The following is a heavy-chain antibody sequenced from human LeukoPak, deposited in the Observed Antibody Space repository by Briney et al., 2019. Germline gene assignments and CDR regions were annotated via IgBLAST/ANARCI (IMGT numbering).Heavy chain of an antibody. D-gene: IGHD6-13*01. V-gene: IGHV3-64*04. J-gene: IGHJ4*02. CDR1: RFTFNTYA. Sequence: GGSLRLSCSASRFTFNTYAMHWVRQAPGKGLEYVSGITSNGGTTYYADSVKGRFTISRDNSKNTLYLQMNSLRAEDTAVYYCARDRGRAAAAPDYWGQGTLVTVSS. CDR3: ARDRGRAAAAPDY. CDR2: ITSNGGTT.